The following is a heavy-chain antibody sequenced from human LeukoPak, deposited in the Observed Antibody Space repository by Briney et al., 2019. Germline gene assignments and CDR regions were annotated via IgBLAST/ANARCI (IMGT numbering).Heavy chain of an antibody. D-gene: IGHD2-2*02. V-gene: IGHV4-34*01. CDR1: GGSISSYF. CDR2: INHSGST. Sequence: SETLSLTCSVSGGSISSYFWNWIRQPPGKGLEWIGEINHSGSTNYNPSLESRVTISVDTSKNQFALKLSSVTAADAAVYYCARGKVLGYCSSTSCYTGRQAGFDPWGQGTLVTVSS. J-gene: IGHJ5*02. CDR3: ARGKVLGYCSSTSCYTGRQAGFDP.